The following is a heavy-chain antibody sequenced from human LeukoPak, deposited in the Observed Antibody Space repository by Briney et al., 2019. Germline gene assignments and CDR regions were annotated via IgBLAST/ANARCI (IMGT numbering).Heavy chain of an antibody. Sequence: ASVKVSCKASGYTFTGYYMHWVRQAPGQGLEWMGWINPNSGGTNYAQKFQGRVTMTRDTSTSTAYMELRSLRSDDTAVYYCARSLGELWLKYFDYWGQGTLVTVSS. D-gene: IGHD3-16*02. CDR2: INPNSGGT. CDR3: ARSLGELWLKYFDY. V-gene: IGHV1-2*02. J-gene: IGHJ4*02. CDR1: GYTFTGYY.